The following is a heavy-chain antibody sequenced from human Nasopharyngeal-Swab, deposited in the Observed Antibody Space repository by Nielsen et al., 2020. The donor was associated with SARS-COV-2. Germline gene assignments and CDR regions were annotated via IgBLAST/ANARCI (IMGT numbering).Heavy chain of an antibody. Sequence: ASVKVSCKTSGYTFTTYSINWVRQAPGQGLEWMGWISAHTGKTKYEQSLQGRVTMTTDTSTSTAYMELRSLRSDDTAMYYCASGGYYDTTGYFLDFWGQGTMVTVSS. CDR3: ASGGYYDTTGYFLDF. CDR1: GYTFTTYS. V-gene: IGHV1-18*01. J-gene: IGHJ3*01. CDR2: ISAHTGKT. D-gene: IGHD3-22*01.